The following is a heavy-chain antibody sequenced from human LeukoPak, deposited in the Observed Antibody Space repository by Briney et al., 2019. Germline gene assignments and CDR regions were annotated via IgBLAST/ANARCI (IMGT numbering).Heavy chain of an antibody. V-gene: IGHV3-30*18. CDR1: GFTFSSYG. CDR2: ISYDGSNK. Sequence: PGRSLRLSCAASGFTFSSYGMHWVRQAPGKGLEWVAVISYDGSNKYYADSVKGRFTISRDNSKNTLYLQMNSLRAEDTAVYYCAKDLLWFGEHSYYGMDVWGQGTTVTVSS. CDR3: AKDLLWFGEHSYYGMDV. D-gene: IGHD3-10*01. J-gene: IGHJ6*02.